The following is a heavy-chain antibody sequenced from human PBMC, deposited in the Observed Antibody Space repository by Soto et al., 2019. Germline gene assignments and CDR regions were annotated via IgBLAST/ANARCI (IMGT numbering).Heavy chain of an antibody. V-gene: IGHV3-23*01. Sequence: EVQLLESGGGLVQPGGSLRLSCAGSGFTFSSYAMSWVRQAPGKGLELVSAISGSGGSTYYADSVKGRFTISRDNSKNTMYLQMNSLRAADTAVYSCAKDRRGAAAPIPPGYWAKGTLVTVSS. CDR3: AKDRRGAAAPIPPGY. D-gene: IGHD6-13*01. CDR1: GFTFSSYA. J-gene: IGHJ4*02. CDR2: ISGSGGST.